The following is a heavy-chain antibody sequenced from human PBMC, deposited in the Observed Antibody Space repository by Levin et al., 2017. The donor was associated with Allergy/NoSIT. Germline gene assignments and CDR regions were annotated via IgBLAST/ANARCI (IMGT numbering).Heavy chain of an antibody. V-gene: IGHV4-59*01. D-gene: IGHD3-10*01. J-gene: IGHJ3*02. CDR2: IYYSGST. Sequence: PSETLSLTCAANGGSFSGFYWSWIRQPPGKGLEWIGYIYYSGSTNYNPSLKSRVTISVDTSKNQFSLKLSSVTAADTAVYYCARGSGSYFLGAFDIWGQGTMVTVSS. CDR3: ARGSGSYFLGAFDI. CDR1: GGSFSGFY.